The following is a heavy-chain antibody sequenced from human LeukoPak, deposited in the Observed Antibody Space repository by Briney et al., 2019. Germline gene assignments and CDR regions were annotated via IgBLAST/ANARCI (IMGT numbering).Heavy chain of an antibody. V-gene: IGHV3-11*04. J-gene: IGHJ4*02. D-gene: IGHD3-9*01. CDR3: ARGITGHYGNDY. Sequence: PGGSLRLSCTASGFTFGDYAMSWIRQAPGKGLEWVSYISSSGSTIYYADSVKGRFTISRDNAKNMLYLQMNSLRAEDTAVYYCARGITGHYGNDYWGQGTPVTVSS. CDR2: ISSSGSTI. CDR1: GFTFGDYA.